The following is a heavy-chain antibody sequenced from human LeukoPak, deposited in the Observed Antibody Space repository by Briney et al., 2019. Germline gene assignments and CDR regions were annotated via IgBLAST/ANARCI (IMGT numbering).Heavy chain of an antibody. CDR3: ARAVHYYDRLDY. D-gene: IGHD3-22*01. CDR2: MFYSGST. Sequence: PSETLSLTCTVSGGSISSNFWGWIRQPPGKGLEWLGYMFYSGSTNYNPSLKSRVTILGDTSKNQFSLKLSSMTAADTAIYYCARAVHYYDRLDYWGQGTLVTVSS. J-gene: IGHJ4*02. V-gene: IGHV4-59*01. CDR1: GGSISSNF.